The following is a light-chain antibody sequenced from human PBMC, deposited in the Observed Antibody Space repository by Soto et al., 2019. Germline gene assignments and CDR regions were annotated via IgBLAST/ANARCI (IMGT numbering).Light chain of an antibody. Sequence: QLVLTQSSSASASLGSSVKITCTLSSGHSSYIIAWHQQQPGKAPRHLMKFEGSGTYNKGSGIPDRFSGSSSGADRYLTISNLQFEDEADYYCETWDTNTRVFVGGTKLTVL. V-gene: IGLV4-60*02. CDR3: ETWDTNTRV. CDR2: FEGSGTY. J-gene: IGLJ3*02. CDR1: SGHSSYI.